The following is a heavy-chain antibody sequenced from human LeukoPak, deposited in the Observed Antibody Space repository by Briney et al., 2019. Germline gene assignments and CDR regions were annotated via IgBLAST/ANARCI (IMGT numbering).Heavy chain of an antibody. CDR3: AREMATIDY. V-gene: IGHV4-30-4*01. D-gene: IGHD5-24*01. Sequence: SETLSLTCTVSGGSISSYYWSWIRQPPGKGLEWIGYIYYSGSTYYNPSLKSRVTISVDTSKNQFSLKLSSVTAADTAVYYCAREMATIDYWGQGTLVTVSS. CDR1: GGSISSYY. J-gene: IGHJ4*02. CDR2: IYYSGST.